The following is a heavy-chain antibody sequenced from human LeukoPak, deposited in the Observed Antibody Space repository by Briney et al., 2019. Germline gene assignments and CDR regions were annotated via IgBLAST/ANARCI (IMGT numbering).Heavy chain of an antibody. V-gene: IGHV1-18*01. CDR1: GYTLTSYG. CDR2: ISAYNGNT. CDR3: AIAARWSALKDYYYYGMDV. J-gene: IGHJ6*02. Sequence: ASVKVSCKASGYTLTSYGISWVRQAPGQGLEWMGWISAYNGNTNYAQKFQGRVTMTEDTSTDTAYMELSSLRSEDTAVYYCAIAARWSALKDYYYYGMDVWGQGTTVTVSS. D-gene: IGHD6-6*01.